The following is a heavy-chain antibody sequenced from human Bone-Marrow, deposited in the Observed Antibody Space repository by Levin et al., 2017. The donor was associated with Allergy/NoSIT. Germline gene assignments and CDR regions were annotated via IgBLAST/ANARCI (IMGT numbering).Heavy chain of an antibody. Sequence: PSETLSLTCSVSGGSVSSDHYYWSWIRQPPGKGLEWIGYIYHSGSTNYNPSLNSRVTISVDTSKNQFSLKLSSVTAADTAVYYCARDRYYFDSSGHPLHYSDSWGQGTQVTVSS. CDR1: GGSVSSDHYY. J-gene: IGHJ4*02. D-gene: IGHD3-22*01. CDR2: IYHSGST. V-gene: IGHV4-61*01. CDR3: ARDRYYFDSSGHPLHYSDS.